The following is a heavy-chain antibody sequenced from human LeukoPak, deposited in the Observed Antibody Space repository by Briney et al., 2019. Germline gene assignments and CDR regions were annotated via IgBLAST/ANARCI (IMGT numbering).Heavy chain of an antibody. CDR2: ISYDGSNK. CDR3: ARDHSGSYAY. V-gene: IGHV3-30*04. D-gene: IGHD1-26*01. J-gene: IGHJ4*02. Sequence: GGSLRLSCAASGFTFSSYAMHWVRQAPGKGLEWVAVISYDGSNKYYAGSVKGRFTISRDNSKNTLYLQMNSLRAEDTAVYYCARDHSGSYAYWGQGTLVTVSS. CDR1: GFTFSSYA.